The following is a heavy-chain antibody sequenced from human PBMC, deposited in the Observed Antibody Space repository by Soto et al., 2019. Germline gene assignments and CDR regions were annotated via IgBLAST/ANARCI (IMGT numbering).Heavy chain of an antibody. D-gene: IGHD2-15*01. J-gene: IGHJ5*01. CDR3: ARAHEVARFDS. V-gene: IGHV3-21*06. CDR2: ITNRGTHT. CDR1: GFSFSSYT. Sequence: EVQLVESGGGLVKPGESLRLSCAASGFSFSSYTMNWVRQAPGKGLQWVSSITNRGTHTYSADSVKGRFTISRDNDKNSLYLQMNNLRAEDTAIYFCARAHEVARFDSWGLGTLVTVTS.